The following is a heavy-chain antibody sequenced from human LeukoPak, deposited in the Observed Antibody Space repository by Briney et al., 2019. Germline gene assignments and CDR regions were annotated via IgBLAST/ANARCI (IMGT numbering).Heavy chain of an antibody. CDR3: ARDTVWGSYRFIFDY. Sequence: PGGSLRLSCAASGFTFSSYAMHWVRQAPGKGREWVAVISYDGSNKYYADSVKGRFTISRDNSKTTLYLQMNSLRAEDTAVYYCARDTVWGSYRFIFDYWGQGTLVTVSP. V-gene: IGHV3-30*01. J-gene: IGHJ4*02. CDR2: ISYDGSNK. CDR1: GFTFSSYA. D-gene: IGHD3-16*02.